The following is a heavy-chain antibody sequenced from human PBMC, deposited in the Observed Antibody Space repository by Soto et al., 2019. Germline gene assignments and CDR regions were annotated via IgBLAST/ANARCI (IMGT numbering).Heavy chain of an antibody. D-gene: IGHD6-13*01. Sequence: PSETLSLTCAVSGGSISSSSWWSWVRQPPGKGLEWIGEIYHSGSTNYNPSLKSRVTISVDKSKNQFSLKLSSVTAADTAVYYCARDFGYSSSWLAGSYGMDVWGQGTTVTSP. J-gene: IGHJ6*02. CDR1: GGSISSSSW. CDR2: IYHSGST. V-gene: IGHV4-4*02. CDR3: ARDFGYSSSWLAGSYGMDV.